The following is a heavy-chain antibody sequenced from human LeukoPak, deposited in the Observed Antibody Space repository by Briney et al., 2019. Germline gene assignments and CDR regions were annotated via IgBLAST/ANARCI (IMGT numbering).Heavy chain of an antibody. D-gene: IGHD3-10*01. CDR2: IWYDGSNK. J-gene: IGHJ6*02. V-gene: IGHV3-33*01. Sequence: PGRSLRLSCAASGFTFSSYGMHCVRQAPGKGLEWVAVIWYDGSNKYYADSVKGRFTISRDNSKNTLYLQMNSLRAEDTAVYYCARESMVRGSYYCYYYGMDVWGQGTTVTVSS. CDR1: GFTFSSYG. CDR3: ARESMVRGSYYCYYYGMDV.